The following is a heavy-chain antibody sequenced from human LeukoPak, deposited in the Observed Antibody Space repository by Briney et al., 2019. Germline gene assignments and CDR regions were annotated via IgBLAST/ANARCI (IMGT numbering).Heavy chain of an antibody. D-gene: IGHD3-22*01. Sequence: SETLSLTCTVSGGSISSYYWSWIRQPPGKGLEWIGYIYYSGSTNYNPSLKSRVTISVDTSKNQFSLKLSSVTAADTAVYYCARGSHYYDSSGYYEGAEYFQHWGQGTLVTVSS. CDR1: GGSISSYY. J-gene: IGHJ1*01. V-gene: IGHV4-59*01. CDR2: IYYSGST. CDR3: ARGSHYYDSSGYYEGAEYFQH.